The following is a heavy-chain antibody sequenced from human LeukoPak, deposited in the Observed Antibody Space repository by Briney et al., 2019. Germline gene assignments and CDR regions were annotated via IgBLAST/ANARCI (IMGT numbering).Heavy chain of an antibody. Sequence: GGSLRLSCAASGFTFSSYSMNWVRQAPGKGLEWVSSISSSSSYIHYADSVKGRFTISRDNAKNSLYLQMNSLRAEDTAVYYCARDYYEDAFDIWGQGTMVTVSS. CDR1: GFTFSSYS. CDR3: ARDYYEDAFDI. D-gene: IGHD3-22*01. J-gene: IGHJ3*02. V-gene: IGHV3-21*01. CDR2: ISSSSSYI.